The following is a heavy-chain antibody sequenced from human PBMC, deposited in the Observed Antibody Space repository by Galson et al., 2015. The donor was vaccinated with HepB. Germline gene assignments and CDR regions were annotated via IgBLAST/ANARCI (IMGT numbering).Heavy chain of an antibody. Sequence: AISGDSVSSNSAAWNWIRQSPSRGLEWLGRTYYRSKWYNDYAVSVKSRITINPDTSKNQFSLQLNSVTPEDTAVYYCARVGLDGDYEPYYYGMDVWGQGTTVTVSS. V-gene: IGHV6-1*01. J-gene: IGHJ6*02. D-gene: IGHD4-17*01. CDR3: ARVGLDGDYEPYYYGMDV. CDR2: TYYRSKWYN. CDR1: GDSVSSNSAA.